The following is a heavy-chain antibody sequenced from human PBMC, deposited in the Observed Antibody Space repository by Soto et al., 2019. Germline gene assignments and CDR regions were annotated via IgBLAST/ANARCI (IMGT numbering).Heavy chain of an antibody. J-gene: IGHJ6*03. CDR2: INDSGNI. V-gene: IGHV4-34*01. CDR3: ARGLILWFGELSRRGGYYYYMDV. CDR1: GGSFSGYQ. D-gene: IGHD3-10*01. Sequence: QVQLQQWGAGLLKPSEHQSLTCAVYGGSFSGYQWSWIRQTPGKGLEWIGEINDSGNINYNPSLKSRVTILVDTAKKQISLKLSSVTAADTAVYYGARGLILWFGELSRRGGYYYYMDVWGKGTTVTVSS.